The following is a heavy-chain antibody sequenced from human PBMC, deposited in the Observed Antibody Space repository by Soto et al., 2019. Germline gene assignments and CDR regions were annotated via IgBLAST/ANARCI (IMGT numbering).Heavy chain of an antibody. CDR3: AREESSAWSIDY. D-gene: IGHD3-22*01. CDR1: GGSMTSGDYY. J-gene: IGHJ4*02. V-gene: IGHV4-30-4*01. CDR2: IFHSGHT. Sequence: QVQLQESGPGLVKPSQTLSLTCTVSGGSMTSGDYYWSWIRQPPGTGLEWIGYIFHSGHTYYNPSLNSRVSISGETSKNQFSLKLSSVTGADTAVYYCAREESSAWSIDYWGQGTLVTVSS.